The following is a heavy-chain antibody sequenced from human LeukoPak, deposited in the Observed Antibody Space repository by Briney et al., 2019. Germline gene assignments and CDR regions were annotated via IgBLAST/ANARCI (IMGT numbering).Heavy chain of an antibody. CDR1: GLTFSDYY. V-gene: IGHV3-11*01. D-gene: IGHD3-22*01. CDR2: ISSSVSII. CDR3: ARGAYFSYYDSSGYVDY. Sequence: GGSLRLSCAASGLTFSDYYMSWIRQAPGKGLEWVSYISSSVSIIYYADSVKGRFTISRDNAKNSLYLQMNSLRAEDTAVYYCARGAYFSYYDSSGYVDYWGQGTLVTVSS. J-gene: IGHJ4*02.